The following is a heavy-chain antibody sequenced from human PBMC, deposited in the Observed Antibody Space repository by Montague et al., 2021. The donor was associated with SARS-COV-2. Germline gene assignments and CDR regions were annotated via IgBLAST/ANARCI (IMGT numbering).Heavy chain of an antibody. Sequence: SETLSLTCTVSGGSISSSNYFWGWIRQPPGKGLEWIGSIYFGGGTYYNPSLKSRVTISVDTSKNQFSLKLTSVTAADTAVYFCARVFSLGYSSDWHPYVFNDYWGQGTLVIVSS. V-gene: IGHV4-39*07. CDR2: IYFGGGT. CDR1: GGSISSSNYF. J-gene: IGHJ4*02. D-gene: IGHD6-19*01. CDR3: ARVFSLGYSSDWHPYVFNDY.